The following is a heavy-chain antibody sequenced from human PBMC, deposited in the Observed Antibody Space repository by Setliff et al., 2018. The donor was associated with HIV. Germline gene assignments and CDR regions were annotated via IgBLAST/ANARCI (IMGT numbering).Heavy chain of an antibody. J-gene: IGHJ4*02. Sequence: SETLSLTCTVSGGSIGSSSHYWGWIRQSPGKGLEWIGSIYYSGSTYYNSSHKSRVTIFADTSKNQLSLKLRSVTAADTAVYYCARLGRGIAVAGTRIDYWGRGTLVTVSS. CDR2: IYYSGST. V-gene: IGHV4-39*01. D-gene: IGHD6-19*01. CDR1: GGSIGSSSHY. CDR3: ARLGRGIAVAGTRIDY.